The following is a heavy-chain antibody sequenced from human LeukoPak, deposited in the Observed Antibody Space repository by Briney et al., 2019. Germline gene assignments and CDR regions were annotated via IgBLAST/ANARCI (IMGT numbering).Heavy chain of an antibody. CDR1: GYTFTSYG. D-gene: IGHD3-22*01. CDR2: ISAYNGNT. Sequence: ASVKVSCKASGYTFTSYGISWVRQAPGQGLEWMGWISAYNGNTNYAQKLQGRVTMTTDTSTSTAYMELRSLRSDDTAVYYCARSYYDSSGRYYFDYWGQGTLVTVSS. J-gene: IGHJ4*02. CDR3: ARSYYDSSGRYYFDY. V-gene: IGHV1-18*01.